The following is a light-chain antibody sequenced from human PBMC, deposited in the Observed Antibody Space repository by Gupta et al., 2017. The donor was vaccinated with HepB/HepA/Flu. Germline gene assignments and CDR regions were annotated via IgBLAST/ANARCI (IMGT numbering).Light chain of an antibody. CDR3: GTWDSSLSAGV. Sequence: SGFTHLRSGSAALGQKVTISCSGSSSNIGKDYVSWYQQLPGTAPKLLIYDNNKRPSGIPDRFSGSKSGTSATLGITGLQTGDEADYYCGTWDSSLSAGVFGGGTKLTVL. CDR1: SSNIGKDY. CDR2: DNN. J-gene: IGLJ2*01. V-gene: IGLV1-51*01.